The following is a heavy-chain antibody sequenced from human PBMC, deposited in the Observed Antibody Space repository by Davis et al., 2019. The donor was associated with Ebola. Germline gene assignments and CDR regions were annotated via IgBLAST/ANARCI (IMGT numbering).Heavy chain of an antibody. J-gene: IGHJ6*02. CDR2: INHSGST. CDR1: GGSISSSSYY. CDR3: ARGPTVKGMDV. V-gene: IGHV4-39*07. D-gene: IGHD4-11*01. Sequence: SETLSLTCTVSGGSISSSSYYWSWIRQPPGKGLEWIGEINHSGSTNYNPSLKSRVTISVDTSKNQFSLKLSSVTAADTAVYYCARGPTVKGMDVWGQGTMVTVSS.